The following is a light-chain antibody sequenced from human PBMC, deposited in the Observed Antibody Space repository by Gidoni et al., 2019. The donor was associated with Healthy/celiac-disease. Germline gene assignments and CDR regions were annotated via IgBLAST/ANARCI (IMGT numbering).Light chain of an antibody. CDR2: AAS. CDR1: QGISSY. V-gene: IGKV1-9*01. Sequence: DIQLTQSPSFLSASVVDRVTITCRASQGISSYLAWYQQKPGKAPKLLIYAASTLQSGVPSRLSGSGSGTEFTLTISSLQPEDFATYYCQQLNSYPYTFGQGTKLEIK. CDR3: QQLNSYPYT. J-gene: IGKJ2*01.